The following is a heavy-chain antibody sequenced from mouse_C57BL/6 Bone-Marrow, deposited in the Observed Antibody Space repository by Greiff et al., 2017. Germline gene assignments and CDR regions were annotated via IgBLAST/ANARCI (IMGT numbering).Heavy chain of an antibody. D-gene: IGHD2-1*01. V-gene: IGHV1-55*01. CDR1: GYTFTSYW. J-gene: IGHJ4*01. Sequence: VQLQQPGAELVKPGASVKMSCKASGYTFTSYWITWVKQRPGQGLEWIGDIYPGSGSTNYNEKFKSKATLTVDTSSSTAYMQLSSLTSEDSAVYYGAREDDYGNYLYNAMDYWGQGASVTVSS. CDR3: AREDDYGNYLYNAMDY. CDR2: IYPGSGST.